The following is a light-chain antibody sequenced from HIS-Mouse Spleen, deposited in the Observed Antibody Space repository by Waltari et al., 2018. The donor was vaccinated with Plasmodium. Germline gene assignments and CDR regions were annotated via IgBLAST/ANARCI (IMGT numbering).Light chain of an antibody. J-gene: IGLJ1*01. CDR3: QSADSSGTYV. V-gene: IGLV3-25*03. Sequence: SYELTQPPSVSVSPGQTARITCSGDAFPKTNAYWYQQKPGQAPVLVIYKDSERPSGIPERFSGSSSGTTVTLTISGVQAEDEADYYCQSADSSGTYVFGTGTKVTVL. CDR2: KDS. CDR1: AFPKTN.